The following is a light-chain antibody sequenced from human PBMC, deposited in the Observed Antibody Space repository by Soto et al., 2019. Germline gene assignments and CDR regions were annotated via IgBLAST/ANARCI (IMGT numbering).Light chain of an antibody. V-gene: IGKV2-28*01. CDR2: LGS. J-gene: IGKJ2*01. Sequence: DIVMTQSPLSLSVTPGEPASISCRSSQSLLHKNGYNYLQWYLQKPGQSPQLLIHLGSHRASGVPDRFSGSGSGTDFTLKISRVEAEDVGVYYCMQALQTPPTFGQGTKLEI. CDR1: QSLLHKNGYNY. CDR3: MQALQTPPT.